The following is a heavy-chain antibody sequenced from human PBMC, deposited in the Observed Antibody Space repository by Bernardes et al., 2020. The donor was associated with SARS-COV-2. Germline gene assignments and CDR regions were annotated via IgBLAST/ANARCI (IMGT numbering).Heavy chain of an antibody. CDR2: IKSKTDGGAV. J-gene: IGHJ4*02. CDR1: GFTFSNAW. D-gene: IGHD2-15*01. Sequence: GGSLRLSCAASGFTFSNAWMSWVRQAPGKGLEWVGRIKSKTDGGAVDYAPPVKGRFTVSRDDSKNTLYLQMNSLNTEDTAVYYCTTTRGILDFFDNWGQGTLVTVSS. CDR3: TTTRGILDFFDN. V-gene: IGHV3-15*01.